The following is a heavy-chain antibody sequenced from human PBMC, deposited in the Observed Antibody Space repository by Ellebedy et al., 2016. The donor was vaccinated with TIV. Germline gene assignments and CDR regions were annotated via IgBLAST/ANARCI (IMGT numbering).Heavy chain of an antibody. Sequence: SETLSLXXAVYGGSFSGYYWSWIRQPPGKGLEWIGSIYYSGSTYYNPSLKSRVTISVDTSKNQFSLKLSSVTAADTAVYYCARAPMVRGVIIIDYWGQGTLVTVSS. CDR1: GGSFSGYY. CDR2: IYYSGST. D-gene: IGHD3-10*01. J-gene: IGHJ4*02. CDR3: ARAPMVRGVIIIDY. V-gene: IGHV4-34*09.